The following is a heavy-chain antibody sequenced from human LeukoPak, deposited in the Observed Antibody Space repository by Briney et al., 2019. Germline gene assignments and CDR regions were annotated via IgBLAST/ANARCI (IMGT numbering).Heavy chain of an antibody. V-gene: IGHV3-9*03. CDR2: ISWNSGSI. CDR1: GFTFDDYA. Sequence: GGSLRLSCAASGFTFDDYAMHWVRQAPGKGLEWVSGISWNSGSIGYADSVKGRFTISRDNVKNSLYLQMNSLRAEDMALYYCAKGSSGWYKVPFDYWGQGTLVTVSS. J-gene: IGHJ4*02. D-gene: IGHD6-19*01. CDR3: AKGSSGWYKVPFDY.